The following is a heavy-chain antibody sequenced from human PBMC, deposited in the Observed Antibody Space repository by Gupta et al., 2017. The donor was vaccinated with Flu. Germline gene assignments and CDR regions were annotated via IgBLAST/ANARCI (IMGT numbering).Heavy chain of an antibody. CDR3: AREGWDGDYGYWSYFHL. J-gene: IGHJ2*01. V-gene: IGHV3-53*04. CDR1: GFTVSSNY. Sequence: EVQLVESGGGLVQPGGSLRLSCAASGFTVSSNYMSWVRQAPGKGLEWVSVIYSGGSTYYADSVKCRVTISRHNSKNTLFLQMNSLRAEDTAVYCCAREGWDGDYGYWSYFHLRGRGTLVTLSS. D-gene: IGHD4-17*01. CDR2: IYSGGST.